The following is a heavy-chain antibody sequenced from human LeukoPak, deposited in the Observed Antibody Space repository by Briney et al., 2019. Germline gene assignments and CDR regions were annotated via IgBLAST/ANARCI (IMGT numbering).Heavy chain of an antibody. CDR1: GGSFSGYF. V-gene: IGHV4-34*01. J-gene: IGHJ6*03. Sequence: SETLSLTCAVYGGSFSGYFRSWIRQPPGKGLEWIGEINHSGSTNYNPSLKSRVTISVDTSKNQFSLKLSSVTAADTAFYYCASQGHHGKIVGTTLSYFYMDVWGKGTTVTVSS. CDR2: INHSGST. D-gene: IGHD1-26*01. CDR3: ASQGHHGKIVGTTLSYFYMDV.